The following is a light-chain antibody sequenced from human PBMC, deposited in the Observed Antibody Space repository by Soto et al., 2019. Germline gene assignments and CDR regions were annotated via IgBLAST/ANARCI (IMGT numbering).Light chain of an antibody. J-gene: IGLJ3*02. CDR1: SSDVGAYDY. CDR2: EVS. Sequence: QSALTQPASVSGSPGQSITISCTGTSSDVGAYDYVSWYQQNPGKAPKLIISEVSDRPSGVSNRFSGSKSGNTASLTISGLQAEDEADYFCSSYTATNTLWVFGGGTKLT. CDR3: SSYTATNTLWV. V-gene: IGLV2-14*01.